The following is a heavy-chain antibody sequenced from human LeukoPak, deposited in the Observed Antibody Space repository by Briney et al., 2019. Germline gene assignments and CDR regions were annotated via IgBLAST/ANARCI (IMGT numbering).Heavy chain of an antibody. CDR3: AKAVLRGYDFDY. V-gene: IGHV3-23*01. J-gene: IGHJ4*02. CDR2: ISGSGGST. Sequence: PGGSLRLSCAASGFTFSSYTMSWVRQAPGKGLEWVSAISGSGGSTYYADSVKGRFTISKDSSKNTLYLQMNSLRAEDTAVYYCAKAVLRGYDFDYWGQGTLVTVSS. D-gene: IGHD5-12*01. CDR1: GFTFSSYT.